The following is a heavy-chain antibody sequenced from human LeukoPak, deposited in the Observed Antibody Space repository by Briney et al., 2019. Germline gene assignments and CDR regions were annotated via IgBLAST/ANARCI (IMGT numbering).Heavy chain of an antibody. CDR1: NFSISRASS. V-gene: IGHV4-38-2*01. D-gene: IGHD3-10*01. CDR3: ASLHMIRGGRLF. CDR2: IFQSGDT. Sequence: SETLSLTCSVSNFSISRASSWGWVRQPPGKGLEWVGSIFQSGDTYYSPSLQSRLTISVHTSNSQFSLRLISVTAADTAVYYCASLHMIRGGRLFWGPGILVTVSS. J-gene: IGHJ4*02.